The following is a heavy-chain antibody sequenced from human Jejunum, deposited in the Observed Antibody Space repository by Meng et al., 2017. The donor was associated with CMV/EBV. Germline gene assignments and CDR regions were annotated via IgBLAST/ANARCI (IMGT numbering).Heavy chain of an antibody. CDR3: ARELYGSGGLDF. Sequence: CVVSGSSFASSTMSWVRQAPGEGLEWVSCISGSGSFITYADSVKGRFTVSRDNDKNLVYLEMNSLSGDDTAVYYCARELYGSGGLDFWGQGTLVTVSS. CDR2: ISGSGSFI. V-gene: IGHV3-21*06. D-gene: IGHD3-10*01. CDR1: GSSFASST. J-gene: IGHJ4*02.